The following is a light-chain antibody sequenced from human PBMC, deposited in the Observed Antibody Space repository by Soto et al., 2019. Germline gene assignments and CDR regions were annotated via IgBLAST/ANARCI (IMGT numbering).Light chain of an antibody. Sequence: DTVMTQSPDSLAVSLGERATINCKSSQSVFHSANNMNYLAWYQQKPGQSPKLLISWASIRDSGVPDRFSGSGSGTDFTLTINSRQAEEAAVYYCQQFYNTPQYTFGQGTRLEIK. CDR2: WAS. V-gene: IGKV4-1*01. CDR1: QSVFHSANNMNY. CDR3: QQFYNTPQYT. J-gene: IGKJ2*01.